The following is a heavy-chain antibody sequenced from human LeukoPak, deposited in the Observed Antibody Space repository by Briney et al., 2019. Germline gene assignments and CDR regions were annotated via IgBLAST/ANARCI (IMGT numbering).Heavy chain of an antibody. CDR2: IYYSGST. CDR3: ARYIVSYPHDAFDI. J-gene: IGHJ3*02. D-gene: IGHD1-26*01. Sequence: SETLSLTCTVSGGSISSYYWSWIRQPPGKGLEWIGYIYYSGSTSYNPSLKSRVTISVDTSKKQFSLKLSSVTAADTAFYYCARYIVSYPHDAFDIWGQGTMVTVSS. CDR1: GGSISSYY. V-gene: IGHV4-59*01.